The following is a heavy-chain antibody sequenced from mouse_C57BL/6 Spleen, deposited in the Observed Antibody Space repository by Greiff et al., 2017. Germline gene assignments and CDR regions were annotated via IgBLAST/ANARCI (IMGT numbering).Heavy chain of an antibody. J-gene: IGHJ4*01. CDR1: GYSFTGYY. Sequence: VHVKQSGPELVKPGASVKISCKASGYSFTGYYMHWVKQSHGNILDWIGYIYPYNGVSSYNQKFKGKATLTVDKSSSTAYMELRSLTSEDSAVYYCARGYYGNYVYAMDYWGQGTSVTVSS. CDR3: ARGYYGNYVYAMDY. CDR2: IYPYNGVS. V-gene: IGHV1-31*01. D-gene: IGHD2-1*01.